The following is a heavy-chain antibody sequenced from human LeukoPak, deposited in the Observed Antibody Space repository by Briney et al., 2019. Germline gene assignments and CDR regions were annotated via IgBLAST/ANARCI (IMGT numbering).Heavy chain of an antibody. V-gene: IGHV1-18*01. CDR3: ARDWVDGYCSGGSCPDWFDP. D-gene: IGHD2-15*01. CDR1: GYTFTSYG. CDR2: ISAYNGNT. J-gene: IGHJ5*02. Sequence: ASVKVSCKASGYTFTSYGISCVREAPGQGLEWMGWISAYNGNTNYAQKLQGRVTMTTDTSTSTAYMELRSLRSDDTAVYYCARDWVDGYCSGGSCPDWFDPWGQGTLVTVSS.